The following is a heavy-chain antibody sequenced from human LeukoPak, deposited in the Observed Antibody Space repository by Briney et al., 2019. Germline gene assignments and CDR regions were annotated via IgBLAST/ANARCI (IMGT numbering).Heavy chain of an antibody. CDR2: INPNSGAT. J-gene: IGHJ4*02. Sequence: GASVKVSCKASGYTFTGYYMHWVRQAPGQGLEWMGWINPNSGATNYAQKFQGRVTMTRDTSISTAYMELSRLRSDDTAVYYCACRGYYYDSSGFHLNYWGQGTLVTVSS. D-gene: IGHD3-22*01. V-gene: IGHV1-2*02. CDR1: GYTFTGYY. CDR3: ACRGYYYDSSGFHLNY.